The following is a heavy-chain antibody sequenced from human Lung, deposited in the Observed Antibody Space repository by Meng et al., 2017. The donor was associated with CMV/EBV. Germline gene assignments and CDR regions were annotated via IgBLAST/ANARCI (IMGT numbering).Heavy chain of an antibody. J-gene: IGHJ4*02. V-gene: IGHV4-38-2*02. D-gene: IGHD3-3*01. CDR2: IHHTGSS. CDR1: DYSISSGFY. CDR3: ARGIFGGVDY. Sequence: SETLSLTCTVSDYSISSGFYWGCVRQPPGKGLEWIGSIHHTGSSYYNPSLKSRVTLSVDTSKNQSSLKVTSVTAADTAVYYCARGIFGGVDYWGQGTLVTVSS.